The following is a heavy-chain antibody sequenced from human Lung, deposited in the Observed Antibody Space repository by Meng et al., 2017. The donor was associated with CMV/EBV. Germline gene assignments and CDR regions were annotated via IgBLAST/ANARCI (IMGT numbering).Heavy chain of an antibody. Sequence: ASXXVSXKASGYTFTGYYMHWVRQAPGQGLEWMGWINPNSGGTNYAQKFQGRVTMTRDTSISTAYMELSRLRSDDTAVYYCARGTGYSSSSGVYWGQGTLVASSS. J-gene: IGHJ4*02. CDR3: ARGTGYSSSSGVY. D-gene: IGHD6-6*01. CDR1: GYTFTGYY. V-gene: IGHV1-2*02. CDR2: INPNSGGT.